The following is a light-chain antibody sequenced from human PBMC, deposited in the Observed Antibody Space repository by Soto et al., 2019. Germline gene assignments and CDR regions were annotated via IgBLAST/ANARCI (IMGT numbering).Light chain of an antibody. J-gene: IGKJ1*01. CDR1: QGISSY. V-gene: IGKV1-8*01. CDR2: AAS. CDR3: KQSYSTPPT. Sequence: AIRMTQSPSSLSASTGDRVTITCRASQGISSYLAWYQQKPGKAPKLLIYAASTLQSGVPSRFSGSGSGTDFTLTISSLKPEHFATYYCKQSYSTPPTFGQGTKVDIK.